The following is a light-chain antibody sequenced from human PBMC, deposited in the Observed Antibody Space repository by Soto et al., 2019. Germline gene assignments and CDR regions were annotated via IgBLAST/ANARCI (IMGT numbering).Light chain of an antibody. CDR1: SNDVGGYNF. CDR3: ASYTSSDTEV. J-gene: IGLJ1*01. CDR2: DVS. Sequence: QSALTQPASVSGSPGQSITISCTGTSNDVGGYNFVSWYQQHPDKAPKLMIYDVSNRPSGVSNRFSGSKSGSTASLTISRLQAEDEADYYCASYTSSDTEVFGTGTKLTVL. V-gene: IGLV2-14*01.